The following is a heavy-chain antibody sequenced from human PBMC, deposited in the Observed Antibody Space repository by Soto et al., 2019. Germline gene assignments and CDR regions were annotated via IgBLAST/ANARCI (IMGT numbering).Heavy chain of an antibody. CDR2: IHHSGST. J-gene: IGHJ4*02. CDR1: GDSISSMNW. D-gene: IGHD3-10*01. Sequence: QVQLQESGPGLVKPSGTLSLTCAVSGDSISSMNWWSWVRQPPGKGLEWIGEIHHSGSTNYNPSLMRRVTISVAKSKIQFSLKLTSVTAADTAVYYCARYDYGSGDDYNIDYWGQGTLVTVSS. CDR3: ARYDYGSGDDYNIDY. V-gene: IGHV4-4*02.